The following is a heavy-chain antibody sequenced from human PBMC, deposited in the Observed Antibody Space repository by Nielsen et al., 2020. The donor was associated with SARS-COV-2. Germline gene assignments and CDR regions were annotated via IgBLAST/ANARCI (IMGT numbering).Heavy chain of an antibody. J-gene: IGHJ4*02. CDR2: INPDGGRV. D-gene: IGHD6-19*01. CDR3: ARAGLFSSGSYFDY. Sequence: GESLKISCAASGFTFSTYWIHWVRRAPGKGLVWVSRINPDGGRVDYADPVKGRFTISRDNAKNSLYLQMNSLRAEDTAVYYCARAGLFSSGSYFDYWGQGTLVTVSS. V-gene: IGHV3-74*01. CDR1: GFTFSTYW.